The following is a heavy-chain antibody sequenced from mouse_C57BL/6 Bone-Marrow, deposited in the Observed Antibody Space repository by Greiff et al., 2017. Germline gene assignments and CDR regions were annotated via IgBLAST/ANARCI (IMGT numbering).Heavy chain of an antibody. Sequence: QVQLQQSGAELVRPGTSVKVSCKASGYAFTNYLIEWVKQRPGQGLEWIGVINPGSGGTNYNEKFKGKATLTADKSSSTAYMQLSSLTSEDSAVYFCARGVYYYGMDYWGQGTSVTVSS. CDR3: ARGVYYYGMDY. J-gene: IGHJ4*01. CDR1: GYAFTNYL. CDR2: INPGSGGT. V-gene: IGHV1-54*01.